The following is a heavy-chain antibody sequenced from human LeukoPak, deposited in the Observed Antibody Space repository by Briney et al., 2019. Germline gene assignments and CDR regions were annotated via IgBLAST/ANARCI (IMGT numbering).Heavy chain of an antibody. CDR1: GFTFDDYG. CDR3: ASQFIVLMVYAIQPADY. V-gene: IGHV3-20*04. Sequence: GGSLRLSCAASGFTFDDYGMSWVRQAPGKGLEWVSGINWNGGSTGYADSVKGRFTISRDNAKSSLYLQMNSLRAEDTAVYYCASQFIVLMVYAIQPADYWGQGTLVTVSS. D-gene: IGHD2-8*01. CDR2: INWNGGST. J-gene: IGHJ4*02.